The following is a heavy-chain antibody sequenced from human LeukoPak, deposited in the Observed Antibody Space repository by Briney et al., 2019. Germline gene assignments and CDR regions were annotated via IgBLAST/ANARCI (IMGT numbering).Heavy chain of an antibody. Sequence: SETLSLTCTVSGGSISSSSYYWGWIRQPPGKGLEWIGSIYYSGSTYYNPSLKSRVTISVDTSKNQFSLKLSSVTAADTAVYYCASPRPRGYSYGYPKGWDYYYYMDVWGKGTTVTVSS. J-gene: IGHJ6*03. CDR1: GGSISSSSYY. CDR2: IYYSGST. D-gene: IGHD5-18*01. CDR3: ASPRPRGYSYGYPKGWDYYYYMDV. V-gene: IGHV4-39*07.